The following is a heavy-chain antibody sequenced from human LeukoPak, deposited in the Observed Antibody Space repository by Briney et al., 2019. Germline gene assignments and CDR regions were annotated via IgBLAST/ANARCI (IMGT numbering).Heavy chain of an antibody. Sequence: GASVKVSCKASGYTFTSYDINWVRQATGQGLEWMGWMNPNSGNTGYAQKFQGRATMTRNTSISTAYMELSSLRSEDTAVYYCARGPLRYFDWLLPNPFDYWGQGTLVTVSS. CDR1: GYTFTSYD. D-gene: IGHD3-9*01. CDR2: MNPNSGNT. V-gene: IGHV1-8*01. CDR3: ARGPLRYFDWLLPNPFDY. J-gene: IGHJ4*02.